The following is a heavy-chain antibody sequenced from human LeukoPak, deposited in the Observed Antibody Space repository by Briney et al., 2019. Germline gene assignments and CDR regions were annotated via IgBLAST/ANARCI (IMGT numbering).Heavy chain of an antibody. CDR3: AREGKCSGVNCYSFEY. D-gene: IGHD2-15*01. V-gene: IGHV3-9*01. Sequence: ESGGSLRLSCAASGFTFDDYAMHWVRQAPGKGLEWVSGISWNSGSIGYADSAKGRFTISRDNAKNSLYLQMNSLRAEDTAVYFCAREGKCSGVNCYSFEYWGQGSLVTVSS. CDR1: GFTFDDYA. CDR2: ISWNSGSI. J-gene: IGHJ4*02.